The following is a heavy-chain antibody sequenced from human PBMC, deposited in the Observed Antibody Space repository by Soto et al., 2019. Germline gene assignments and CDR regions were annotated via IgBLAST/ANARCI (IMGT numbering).Heavy chain of an antibody. Sequence: ASVKVSCKASGYTFTSYDINWVRQATGQGLGWMGWMNPNSGNTGYAQKFQGRVTMTRNTSISTAYMELSSLRSEDTAVYYCARGLYYDSSGYTEFDYWGQGTLVTVSS. J-gene: IGHJ4*02. D-gene: IGHD3-22*01. CDR1: GYTFTSYD. V-gene: IGHV1-8*01. CDR2: MNPNSGNT. CDR3: ARGLYYDSSGYTEFDY.